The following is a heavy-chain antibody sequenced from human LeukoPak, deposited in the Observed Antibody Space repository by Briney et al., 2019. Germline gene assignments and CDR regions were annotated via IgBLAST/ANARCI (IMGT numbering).Heavy chain of an antibody. J-gene: IGHJ4*02. D-gene: IGHD3-10*01. V-gene: IGHV4-59*01. CDR1: GGSISSYY. CDR2: IYSSGST. CDR3: ARAYYYGSGSYGLDY. Sequence: PSETLSLTCTVSGGSISSYYWSWIRQPPGKGLEWIGYIYSSGSTNYNPSLKSRVTISVDTSKNQFSLKLTSVTAADTAVYYRARAYYYGSGSYGLDYWGQGTLVTVSS.